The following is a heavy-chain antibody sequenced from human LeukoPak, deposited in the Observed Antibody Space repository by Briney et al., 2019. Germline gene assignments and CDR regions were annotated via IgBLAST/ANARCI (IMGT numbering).Heavy chain of an antibody. CDR2: IGPTGSDR. CDR1: GLTFSTSG. CDR3: ATETNGRHYNY. D-gene: IGHD1-14*01. V-gene: IGHV3-21*06. J-gene: IGHJ4*02. Sequence: GGSLRLSCTASGLTFSTSGFNWVRQAPGKGLEWVASIGPTGSDRYHADSIKGRFTISRDNANNFLYLQMNSLRAEDTAVYYCATETNGRHYNYWGQGTLLTVSS.